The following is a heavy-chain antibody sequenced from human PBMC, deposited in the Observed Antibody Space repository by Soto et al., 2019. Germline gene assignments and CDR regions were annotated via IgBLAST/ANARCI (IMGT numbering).Heavy chain of an antibody. V-gene: IGHV4-31*02. CDR1: GGSISSGGYY. Sequence: MLCLRWTVAGGSISSGGYYWSWIRQHPGKGLEWIGYIYYSGSTYYNPSLKSRVTISVDTSKNQFSLKLSSVTAADTAVYYCATGRYYYGSGSYYNVDWGQGTLVTVSS. CDR3: ATGRYYYGSGSYYNVD. J-gene: IGHJ4*02. CDR2: IYYSGST. D-gene: IGHD3-10*01.